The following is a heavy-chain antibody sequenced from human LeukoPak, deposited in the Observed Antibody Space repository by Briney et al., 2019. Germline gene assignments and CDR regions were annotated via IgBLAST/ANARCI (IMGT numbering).Heavy chain of an antibody. D-gene: IGHD6-6*01. Sequence: GGSLRLSCAASGFTFSSYWMHWVRQAPGKGLVWVSRINTDGSNTKYADSVKGRFTISRDNAKKTLHLQMSSLRADDTAVYYCAKDSLLEQLGGGYWGQGTLVTVSS. CDR2: INTDGSNT. CDR1: GFTFSSYW. CDR3: AKDSLLEQLGGGY. J-gene: IGHJ4*02. V-gene: IGHV3-74*03.